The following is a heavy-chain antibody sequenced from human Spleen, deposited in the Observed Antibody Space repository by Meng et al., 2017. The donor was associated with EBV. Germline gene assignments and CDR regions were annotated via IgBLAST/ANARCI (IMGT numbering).Heavy chain of an antibody. Sequence: VQRGESGGGVVRPGGSLRLSCAASGFPFDDYAMSWVRQAPGKGLEWVSDINEDGGITTYADSVKGRFTIFRDNTKNTLYLQMNSLRAEDTAVYFCSRDLVGSDDDWGQGTLVTVSS. CDR1: GFPFDDYA. V-gene: IGHV3-20*04. D-gene: IGHD6-25*01. CDR3: SRDLVGSDDD. CDR2: INEDGGIT. J-gene: IGHJ4*02.